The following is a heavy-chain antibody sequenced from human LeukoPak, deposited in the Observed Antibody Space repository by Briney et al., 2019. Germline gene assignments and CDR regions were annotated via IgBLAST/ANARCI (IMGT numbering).Heavy chain of an antibody. CDR2: ISYDGSNK. CDR1: GFTFSSYA. V-gene: IGHV3-30-3*01. J-gene: IGHJ4*02. CDR3: AGLTGSDY. D-gene: IGHD7-27*01. Sequence: GGSLRLSCAASGFTFSSYAMHWVRQAPGKGLEWVAVISYDGSNKYYADSVKGRFTISRDNSKNMLYLQMNSLRAEDTAVYYCAGLTGSDYWGQGTLVTVSS.